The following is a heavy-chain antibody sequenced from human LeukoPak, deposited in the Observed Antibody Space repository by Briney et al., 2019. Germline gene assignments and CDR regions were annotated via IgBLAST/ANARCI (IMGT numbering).Heavy chain of an antibody. CDR2: ISSSSSYI. V-gene: IGHV3-21*01. Sequence: KTGGSLRFSCAASGFTFSSYSMNWVRQAPGKGLEWVSSISSSSSYIYYADSVKGRFTISRDNAKNSLYLQMNSLRAEDTAVYYCSRERIAARPFDYWGQGTLVTVSS. CDR1: GFTFSSYS. J-gene: IGHJ4*02. CDR3: SRERIAARPFDY. D-gene: IGHD6-6*01.